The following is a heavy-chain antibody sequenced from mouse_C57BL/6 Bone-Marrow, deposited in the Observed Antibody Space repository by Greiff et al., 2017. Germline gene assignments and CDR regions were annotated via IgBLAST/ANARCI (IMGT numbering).Heavy chain of an antibody. CDR3: TTELYYMKRYYAMDY. V-gene: IGHV14-4*01. Sequence: EVQLQQSGAELVRPGASVKLSCTASGFNIKDDYMHWVKQRPEQGLEWIGWIDPENGDTEYASKFQGKATITADTSSNTAYLQLSSLTSEDTAVYYCTTELYYMKRYYAMDYWGQGTSVTVSS. CDR1: GFNIKDDY. CDR2: IDPENGDT. D-gene: IGHD2-1*01. J-gene: IGHJ4*01.